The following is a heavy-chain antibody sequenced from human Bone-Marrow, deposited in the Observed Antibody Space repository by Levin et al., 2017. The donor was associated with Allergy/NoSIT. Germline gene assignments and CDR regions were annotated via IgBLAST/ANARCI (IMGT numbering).Heavy chain of an antibody. CDR1: GINFSDYY. J-gene: IGHJ5*02. CDR3: APRDWFDP. V-gene: IGHV3-11*01. Sequence: GESLKISCAASGINFSDYYMSWIRQAPGKGLEWVSLISSSGITKYYADSVKGRLTISRDNTEKSIYLQMDSLRAEDTAVYYCAPRDWFDPWGQGTLVTVSS. D-gene: IGHD3-10*01. CDR2: ISSSGITK.